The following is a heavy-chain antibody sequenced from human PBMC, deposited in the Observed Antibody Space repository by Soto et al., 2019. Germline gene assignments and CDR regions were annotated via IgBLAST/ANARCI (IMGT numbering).Heavy chain of an antibody. CDR3: ARRNQQQPRAHYFDY. V-gene: IGHV1-69*01. CDR2: IIPIFGTA. J-gene: IGHJ4*02. CDR1: GGTFSSYA. Sequence: QVQLVQSGAEVKKPGSSVKVSCKASGGTFSSYAISWVRQAPGQGLEWMGGIIPIFGTANYAQKLQGRVTITADESTSTAYMELSSLRSEDTAVYYCARRNQQQPRAHYFDYWGQGTLVTVSS. D-gene: IGHD6-13*01.